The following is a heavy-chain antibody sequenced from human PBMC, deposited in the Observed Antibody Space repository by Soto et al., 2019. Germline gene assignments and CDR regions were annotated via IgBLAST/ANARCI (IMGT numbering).Heavy chain of an antibody. CDR1: GFTLSGVD. Sequence: QVQLVESGGGVVQPGTSLRLSCSASGFTLSGVDMHWVRQAPGKGLEWVAVMSYDGRNQYYADSVKGRFTVSRDSSKSKLYLQMNMLRTEDAAVYYCAKGGWFTSSSRSDCWGQGTLVTVSS. D-gene: IGHD6-6*01. J-gene: IGHJ4*02. CDR3: AKGGWFTSSSRSDC. V-gene: IGHV3-30*18. CDR2: MSYDGRNQ.